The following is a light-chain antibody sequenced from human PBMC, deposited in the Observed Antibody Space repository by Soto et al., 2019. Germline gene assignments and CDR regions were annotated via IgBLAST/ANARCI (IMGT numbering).Light chain of an antibody. CDR1: SSDVGGYNY. CDR2: EVS. V-gene: IGLV2-14*01. J-gene: IGLJ2*01. CDR3: SSYTSGSTVV. Sequence: QSALTQPASVSGSPGQSITISCTGSSSDVGGYNYVSWYQQHPGKAPKLMIYEVSNRPSGISNRFSGSKSGNTASLTLSGLQAEDEADYYCSSYTSGSTVVFGGGTKLTVL.